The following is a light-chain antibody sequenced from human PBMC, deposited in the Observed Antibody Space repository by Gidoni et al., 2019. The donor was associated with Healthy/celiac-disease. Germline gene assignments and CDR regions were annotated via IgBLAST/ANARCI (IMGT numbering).Light chain of an antibody. CDR1: QSVSSY. CDR3: QKSSWT. J-gene: IGKJ1*01. V-gene: IGKV3-11*01. Sequence: EIVLTQSPATLSLSPGERATLSCRASQSVSSYLAWYQQKPGQAPRLLIYDDSNRSTGIPARFSGSGSGTDFTLTISSLEPEDFAVYYCQKSSWTFGQGTKVEIK. CDR2: DDS.